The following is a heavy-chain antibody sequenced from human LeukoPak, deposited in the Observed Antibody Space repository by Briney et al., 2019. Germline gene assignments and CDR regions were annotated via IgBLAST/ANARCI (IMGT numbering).Heavy chain of an antibody. D-gene: IGHD3-10*01. CDR1: GGSFSGYY. CDR3: AREFSSSGSGSYYPY. V-gene: IGHV4-34*01. CDR2: INHTGST. J-gene: IGHJ4*02. Sequence: SETLSLTCAVYGGSFSGYYWSWIRQPPGKGLEWIGEINHTGSTNYNPSLESRVTISVDTSKNQFSLKLTSVTATDTAVYYCAREFSSSGSGSYYPYWGQGTVVTVSS.